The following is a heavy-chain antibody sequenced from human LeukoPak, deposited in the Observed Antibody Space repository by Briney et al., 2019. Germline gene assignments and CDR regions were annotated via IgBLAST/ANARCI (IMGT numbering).Heavy chain of an antibody. V-gene: IGHV3-21*01. CDR3: ARTYCSGGSCHPRGYYFDY. CDR1: GFTFSSYG. CDR2: ISSSSSYI. J-gene: IGHJ4*02. Sequence: GGSLRLSCAASGFTFSSYGMNWVRQAPGKGLEWVSSISSSSSYIYYADSVKGRFTISRDNAKNSLYLQMNSLRAEDTAVYYCARTYCSGGSCHPRGYYFDYWGQGTLVTVSS. D-gene: IGHD2-15*01.